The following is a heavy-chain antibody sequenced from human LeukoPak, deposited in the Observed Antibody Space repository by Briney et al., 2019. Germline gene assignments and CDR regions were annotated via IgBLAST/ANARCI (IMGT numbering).Heavy chain of an antibody. V-gene: IGHV1-2*02. CDR2: INPNSGGT. CDR3: AREDFSGEHDY. D-gene: IGHD3-3*01. J-gene: IGHJ4*02. Sequence: GGPVKVSCKASGYTFTGYYMHWVRQAPGQGLEWMGWINPNSGGTNYAQKFQGRVTMTRDTSISTAYMELSRLRSDDTAVYYCAREDFSGEHDYWGQGTLVTASS. CDR1: GYTFTGYY.